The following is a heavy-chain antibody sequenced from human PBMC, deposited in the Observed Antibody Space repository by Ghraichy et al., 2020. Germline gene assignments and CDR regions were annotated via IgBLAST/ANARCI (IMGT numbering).Heavy chain of an antibody. D-gene: IGHD3-22*01. CDR2: INHSGST. Sequence: GSLRLSCAVYGGSFSGYYWSWIRQPPGKGLEWIGVINHSGSTNYNPSLKSRVTISVDTSKNQFSLKLSSVTAADTAVYYCARGRYYDSSVTRHYYYGMDVWGQGTTVTVSS. CDR3: ARGRYYDSSVTRHYYYGMDV. V-gene: IGHV4-34*01. CDR1: GGSFSGYY. J-gene: IGHJ6*02.